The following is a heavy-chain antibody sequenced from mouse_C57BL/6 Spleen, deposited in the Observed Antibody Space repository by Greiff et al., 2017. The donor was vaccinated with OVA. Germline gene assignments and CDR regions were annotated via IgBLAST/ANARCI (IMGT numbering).Heavy chain of an antibody. CDR2: INPNNGGT. CDR3: ARSGHTWPYFDY. V-gene: IGHV1-18*01. D-gene: IGHD5-1-1*01. CDR1: GYTFTDYN. Sequence: EVQLQQSGPELVKPGASVKIPCKASGYTFTDYNMDWVKQSHGKSLEWIGDINPNNGGTIYNQKFKGKATLTVDKSSSTAYMELRRLTSEDTAVYYCARSGHTWPYFDYWGQGTTLTVSS. J-gene: IGHJ2*01.